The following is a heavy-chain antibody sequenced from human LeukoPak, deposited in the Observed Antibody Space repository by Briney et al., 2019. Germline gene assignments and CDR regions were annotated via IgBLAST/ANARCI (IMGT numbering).Heavy chain of an antibody. Sequence: SETLSLTCTVSGGSINSYYWSWIRQPPGKGLEWIGEINHSGSTNYNPSLKGRVTISVDTSKNQFSLKLSSVTAADTAVYYCARHRMITFGGVIVNTNWFDPWGQGTLVTVSS. CDR1: GGSINSYY. D-gene: IGHD3-16*02. CDR2: INHSGST. CDR3: ARHRMITFGGVIVNTNWFDP. V-gene: IGHV4-34*01. J-gene: IGHJ5*02.